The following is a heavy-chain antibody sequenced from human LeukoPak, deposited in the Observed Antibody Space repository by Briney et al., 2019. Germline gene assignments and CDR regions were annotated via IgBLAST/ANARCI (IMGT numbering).Heavy chain of an antibody. CDR3: AKGALYSSSWGLFDY. D-gene: IGHD6-13*01. V-gene: IGHV3-23*01. Sequence: PGGSLRLSCAASGFTFSSFSMSWVRQAPGKGLEWVSSISSSGGNKYYADSVKGRFTISRDNSKNTLYLQMNSLRAEDTAVYYCAKGALYSSSWGLFDYWGQGTLVTVSS. CDR1: GFTFSSFS. CDR2: ISSSGGNK. J-gene: IGHJ4*02.